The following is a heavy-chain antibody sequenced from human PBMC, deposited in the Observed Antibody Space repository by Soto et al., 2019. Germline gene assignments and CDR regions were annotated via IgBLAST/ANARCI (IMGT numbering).Heavy chain of an antibody. D-gene: IGHD7-27*01. J-gene: IGHJ4*02. CDR3: ARGWGRIFDY. CDR2: INHSGST. V-gene: IGHV4-34*01. Sequence: QVQLQQWGAGLLKPSETLSLTCAVYGRSFSGYYWNWIRQPPGKGLEWIGEINHSGSTNYNPSLTSRVTISVDTSKNQFSLKLSSVTAADTAVYYCARGWGRIFDYWGQGTLVTVSS. CDR1: GRSFSGYY.